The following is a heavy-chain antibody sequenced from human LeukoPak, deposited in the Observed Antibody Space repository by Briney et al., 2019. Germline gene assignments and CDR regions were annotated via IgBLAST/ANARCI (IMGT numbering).Heavy chain of an antibody. CDR2: IGTAGDT. D-gene: IGHD1-26*01. Sequence: GGSLRLSCAASGFTFSNSDMHWVRQATGNSLEWVSAIGTAGDTYYPDSVKGRFTISRENGKNSLHLQMNSLRAGDTAVYYCATGGIYSLLDYWGQGTLVTVSS. J-gene: IGHJ4*02. V-gene: IGHV3-13*01. CDR3: ATGGIYSLLDY. CDR1: GFTFSNSD.